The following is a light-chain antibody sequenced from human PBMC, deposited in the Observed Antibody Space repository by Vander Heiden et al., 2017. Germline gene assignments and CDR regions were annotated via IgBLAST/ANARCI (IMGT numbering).Light chain of an antibody. Sequence: DIQMTQSPSSLSASVGDRVTITCRASQNIYSYLNWYHQKPGKAPKLLIYAASSLQSGVPSRFSGSGSGTEFTLTISSLQPEDFATYYCQQSYSTPWTFGQGTKVEIK. CDR2: AAS. V-gene: IGKV1-39*01. J-gene: IGKJ1*01. CDR1: QNIYSY. CDR3: QQSYSTPWT.